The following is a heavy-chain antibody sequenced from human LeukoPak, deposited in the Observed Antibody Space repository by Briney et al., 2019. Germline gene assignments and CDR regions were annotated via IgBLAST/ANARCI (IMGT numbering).Heavy chain of an antibody. CDR3: ARVPSGYADY. CDR2: VNWNGGAT. D-gene: IGHD5-12*01. V-gene: IGHV3-20*04. CDR1: GFTFDDYA. J-gene: IGHJ4*02. Sequence: GESLRLSCAASGFTFDDYAMSWVRQAPGKGLEWVSGVNWNGGATGYADSVKGRFAISRDNAKNSLHLQMNSLRAEDTALYYCARVPSGYADYWGQGTLVIVSS.